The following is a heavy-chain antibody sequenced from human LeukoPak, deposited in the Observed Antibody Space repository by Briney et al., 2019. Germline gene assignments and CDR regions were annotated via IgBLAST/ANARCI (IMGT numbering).Heavy chain of an antibody. CDR1: GYTFTSYA. CDR2: INAGNGNT. V-gene: IGHV1-3*01. CDR3: ARDSGSGWFEYYYYGMDV. J-gene: IGHJ6*02. Sequence: ASVKVSCKASGYTFTSYAMHWVRQAPGQRLEWIGWINAGNGNTKYSQKFQGRVTITRDTSASTAYMELSSLRSEDTAVYYCARDSGSGWFEYYYYGMDVWGQGTTVTVSS. D-gene: IGHD6-19*01.